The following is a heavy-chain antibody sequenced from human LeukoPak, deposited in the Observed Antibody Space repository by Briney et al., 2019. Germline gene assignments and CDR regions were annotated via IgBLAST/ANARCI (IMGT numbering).Heavy chain of an antibody. V-gene: IGHV4-59*08. D-gene: IGHD4-17*01. J-gene: IGHJ4*02. CDR2: MDYSGST. CDR3: ARHGGDYTFDY. Sequence: SETLSLTCTVSGGSISSYYWSWIRQPPGEGLEWIAHMDYSGSTFYNPSLKSRVSTSVDTSKNQFSLKVRSVTAADTAVYYCARHGGDYTFDYWGQGTLVTVSS. CDR1: GGSISSYY.